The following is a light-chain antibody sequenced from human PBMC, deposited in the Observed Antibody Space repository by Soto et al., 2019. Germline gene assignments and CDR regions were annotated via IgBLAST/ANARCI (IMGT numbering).Light chain of an antibody. V-gene: IGLV2-11*01. CDR1: SSDVGDYDH. CDR3: CSYAPKNTFV. Sequence: QSALTQPRSVSGSPGQSVTITCTGTSSDVGDYDHVSWYQQHPGKAPKIMIYDVTKRPSGVPDRFSGSKSGNTASLTISGLQAEDEADYFCCSYAPKNTFVFGGGTQLTVL. CDR2: DVT. J-gene: IGLJ2*01.